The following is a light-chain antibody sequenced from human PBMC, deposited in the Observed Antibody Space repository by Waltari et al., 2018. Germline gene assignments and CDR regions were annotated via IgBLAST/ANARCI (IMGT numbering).Light chain of an antibody. J-gene: IGLJ3*02. CDR2: DAN. CDR3: SLSYNSAWV. V-gene: IGLV7-46*01. CDR1: TGPVTSDHF. Sequence: QAVVTQEPSLTVSPGGTVTLTCGSSTGPVTSDHFPPGFQQKPGRAPPTLISDANHKNPWTPARFSGSVLGGKAALTLSGAQPEDEAEYYCSLSYNSAWVFGGGTKLTVL.